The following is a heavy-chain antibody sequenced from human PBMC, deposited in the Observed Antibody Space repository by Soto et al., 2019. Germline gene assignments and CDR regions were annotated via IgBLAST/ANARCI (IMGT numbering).Heavy chain of an antibody. V-gene: IGHV1-69*01. J-gene: IGHJ4*02. Sequence: QVQLVQSGAEVKTPGSSVKVSCKASGGTFSSYAISWVRQAPGQGLEWMGGINPISGTANYAQKFQARVKLTADASTSTAYMELSSPGSEDTAVYYCECHRGREQYFACWGQRTLVTVSS. CDR1: GGTFSSYA. CDR3: ECHRGREQYFAC. CDR2: INPISGTA. D-gene: IGHD1-1*01.